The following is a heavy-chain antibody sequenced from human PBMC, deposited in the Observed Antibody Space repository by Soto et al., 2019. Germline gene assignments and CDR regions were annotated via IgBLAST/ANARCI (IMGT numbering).Heavy chain of an antibody. Sequence: SETLSLTCTVSGGSISSGDYYWSWIRQPPGKGLEGIWYIYYSGSTYYNPSLQSRVAISGDTSKNQFSLKMSSVTAADTAVDYCARGGIGIAARPGVYYWGQGTLVTVSS. CDR2: IYYSGST. J-gene: IGHJ4*02. CDR1: GGSISSGDYY. D-gene: IGHD6-6*01. CDR3: ARGGIGIAARPGVYY. V-gene: IGHV4-30-4*01.